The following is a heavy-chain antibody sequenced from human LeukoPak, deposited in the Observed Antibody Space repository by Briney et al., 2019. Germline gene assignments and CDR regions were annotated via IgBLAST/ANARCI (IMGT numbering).Heavy chain of an antibody. CDR2: MKVDGSDI. CDR3: AKEEGNTLGDY. V-gene: IGHV3-7*01. J-gene: IGHJ4*02. Sequence: GGSLRLSCAASGFTFTNDFMTWVRQAPGKGLEWVANMKVDGSDIHYVDSVKGRFTISSDHARNSLYLQMDSLRSEDTAMYYCAKEEGNTLGDYWGQGTMVTVSS. D-gene: IGHD7-27*01. CDR1: GFTFTNDF.